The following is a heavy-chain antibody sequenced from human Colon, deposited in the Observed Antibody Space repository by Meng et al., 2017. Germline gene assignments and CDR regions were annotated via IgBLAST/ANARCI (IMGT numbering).Heavy chain of an antibody. J-gene: IGHJ2*01. CDR1: GGSITSGGYY. V-gene: IGHV4-30-4*08. Sequence: QVQLQESGPGLVKPSQTLSLTCTVSGGSITSGGYYWTWIRQPPGKGLEWIGFIYHSGNTYYNPSLKSRLSISVDTAKSQFSLKLTSVTAADTAVYYCAGGPDFDLWGRGALVTVSS. CDR2: IYHSGNT. CDR3: AGGPDFDL. D-gene: IGHD3-16*01.